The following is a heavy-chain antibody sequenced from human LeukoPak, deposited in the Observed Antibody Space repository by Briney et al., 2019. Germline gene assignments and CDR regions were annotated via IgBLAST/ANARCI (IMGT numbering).Heavy chain of an antibody. Sequence: PGGSLRLSCAASGFTFSSSAMSWVRQAPGKGLEWVSGISGSSGATDYADSVKGRFTISRDTSKNTLYLQMNSLRAEDTAVYYCAKRAFCRSTGCYGFDYWGQGTLVTVSS. CDR3: AKRAFCRSTGCYGFDY. D-gene: IGHD2-2*01. CDR1: GFTFSSSA. J-gene: IGHJ4*02. V-gene: IGHV3-23*01. CDR2: ISGSSGAT.